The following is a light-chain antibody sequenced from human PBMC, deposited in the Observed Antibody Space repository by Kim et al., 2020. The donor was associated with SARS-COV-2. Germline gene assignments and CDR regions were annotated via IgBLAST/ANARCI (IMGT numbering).Light chain of an antibody. CDR3: QAWDSSTAPYV. V-gene: IGLV3-1*01. Sequence: PGQTASIPCSGDKLGDKYACWYQQKPGQSPVLVIYQDSKRPSGIPERFSGSNSGNTATLTISGTQAMDEADYYCQAWDSSTAPYVFGTGTKVTVL. CDR1: KLGDKY. J-gene: IGLJ1*01. CDR2: QDS.